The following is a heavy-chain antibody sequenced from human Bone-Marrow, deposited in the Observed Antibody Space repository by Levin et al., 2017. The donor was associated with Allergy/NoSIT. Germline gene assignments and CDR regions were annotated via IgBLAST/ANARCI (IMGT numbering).Heavy chain of an antibody. CDR2: ISYSGTKK. CDR1: GFTFSTSA. D-gene: IGHD4-17*01. CDR3: ARDLNDYGDNIGFYNFYGMDV. J-gene: IGHJ6*02. Sequence: LSLTCAASGFTFSTSAMHWVRPAPGKGLEWVAVISYSGTKKYYEDSVKGRFTISRDTSKNTLSLQMNSLRAEDTAVYYCARDLNDYGDNIGFYNFYGMDVWGQGTTVTVSS. V-gene: IGHV3-30*04.